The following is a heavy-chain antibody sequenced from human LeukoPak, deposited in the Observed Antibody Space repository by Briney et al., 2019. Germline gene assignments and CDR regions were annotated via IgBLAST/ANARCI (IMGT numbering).Heavy chain of an antibody. CDR3: ARVENYVWGSYREDY. V-gene: IGHV1-2*02. D-gene: IGHD3-16*02. CDR2: TNPNSGGT. Sequence: ASVKVSCKASGYTFTGYYMHWVRQAPGQGLEWMGWTNPNSGGTNYAQKFQGRVTMTRDTSISTAYMELSRLRSDDTAVYYCARVENYVWGSYREDYWGQGALVTVSS. J-gene: IGHJ4*02. CDR1: GYTFTGYY.